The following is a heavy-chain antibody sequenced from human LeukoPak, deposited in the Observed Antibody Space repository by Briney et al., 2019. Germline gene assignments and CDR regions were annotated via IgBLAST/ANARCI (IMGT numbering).Heavy chain of an antibody. CDR1: GYTFTGYY. V-gene: IGHV1-2*06. D-gene: IGHD6-13*01. CDR3: ARGGLAAAGTYPCNDY. CDR2: INRNSGGT. J-gene: IGHJ4*02. Sequence: ASVKVSCKASGYTFTGYYMHWVRQAPGQGLEWMGRINRNSGGTNYAQKFQGRVTMTRDTSISTAYMELSRLRSDDTAVYYCARGGLAAAGTYPCNDYWGQGTLVTVSS.